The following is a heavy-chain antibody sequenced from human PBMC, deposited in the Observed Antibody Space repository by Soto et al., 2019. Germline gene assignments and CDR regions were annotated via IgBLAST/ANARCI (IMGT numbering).Heavy chain of an antibody. Sequence: KTSETLSLTCTVSGGSVSNISDYWSWVRQPPGKGLEWIGYIYYSGSADYNPSLGSRVTISLDTSKNQFSLKLSSVTTADTAAYYCARGVGFGYYYYHMDLWGQGTTVTVSS. D-gene: IGHD3-10*01. J-gene: IGHJ6*02. CDR2: IYYSGSA. V-gene: IGHV4-61*01. CDR1: GGSVSNISDY. CDR3: ARGVGFGYYYYHMDL.